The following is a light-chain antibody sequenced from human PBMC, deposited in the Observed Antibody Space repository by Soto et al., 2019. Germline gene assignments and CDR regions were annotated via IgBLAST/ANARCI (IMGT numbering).Light chain of an antibody. Sequence: DIQMTQSPSSLSASVGDRVTITGRASQSISSYLNWYQQTPGKAPKIMIYAASSLQSGVPSRFSGSGSGTDFTLTISSLQPEDFATYYCQQSYSTPHTFGQGTKVDIK. J-gene: IGKJ1*01. CDR2: AAS. CDR1: QSISSY. CDR3: QQSYSTPHT. V-gene: IGKV1-39*01.